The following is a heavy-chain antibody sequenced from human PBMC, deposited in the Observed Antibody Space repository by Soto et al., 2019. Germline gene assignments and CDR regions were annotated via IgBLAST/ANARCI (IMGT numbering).Heavy chain of an antibody. V-gene: IGHV1-8*02. CDR2: MNPNSGNT. D-gene: IGHD1-1*01. J-gene: IGHJ4*02. CDR1: GYTFTSYG. CDR3: ARVVRRTGTTRD. Sequence: ASVKVSCKSSGYTFTSYGISWVLQATGQGLEWMGWMNPNSGNTGYAQKFQGRVTMTRNTSISTAYMELSSLRSEDTAVYYCARVVRRTGTTRDWGQGTLVTVSS.